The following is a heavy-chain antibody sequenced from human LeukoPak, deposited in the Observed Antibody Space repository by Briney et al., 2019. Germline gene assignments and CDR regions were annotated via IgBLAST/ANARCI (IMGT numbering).Heavy chain of an antibody. CDR2: IYSGGST. CDR3: ARGTLGGSGRYYYYYMDV. J-gene: IGHJ6*03. V-gene: IGHV3-53*01. D-gene: IGHD3-10*01. CDR1: GFTVSSNY. Sequence: GGSLRLSCAASGFTVSSNYMSWVRQAPGKGLEWVSVIYSGGSTYYADSVKGRFTISRDNSKNTLYLQMNSLRAEDTAVYYCARGTLGGSGRYYYYYMDVWGKGTTVTISS.